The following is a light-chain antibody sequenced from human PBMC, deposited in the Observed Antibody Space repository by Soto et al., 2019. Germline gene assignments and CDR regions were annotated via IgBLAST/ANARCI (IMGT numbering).Light chain of an antibody. CDR2: GNT. CDR3: QSYDNTLSGPIYV. J-gene: IGLJ1*01. CDR1: TSNIGAGYD. Sequence: QSVLTQPPSVSGALGQRVTISCTGITSNIGAGYDVHWYQLLPGRAPKLLIYGNTNRPSGVPDRFSGSKSATSASLAITGLQAEDEAIYYCQSYDNTLSGPIYVCGTGTKLTVL. V-gene: IGLV1-40*01.